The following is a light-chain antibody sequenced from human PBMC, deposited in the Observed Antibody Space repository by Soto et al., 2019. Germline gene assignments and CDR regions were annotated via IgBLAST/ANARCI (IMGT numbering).Light chain of an antibody. Sequence: DIQMTQSPSSVSASVVDVVTITCRASQGISSWLAWYQQKQGKAPKLLIYGASTLESGVPSRLSGSGSGTELTLTISSMQNEDFATYYCQQSYSNLRTFGQGTKVDI. CDR2: GAS. CDR1: QGISSW. V-gene: IGKV1-12*01. CDR3: QQSYSNLRT. J-gene: IGKJ1*01.